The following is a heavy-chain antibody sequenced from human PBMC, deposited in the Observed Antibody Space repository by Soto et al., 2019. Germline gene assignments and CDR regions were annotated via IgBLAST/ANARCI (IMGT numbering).Heavy chain of an antibody. CDR1: GDSVSSNSAG. J-gene: IGHJ4*02. D-gene: IGHD7-27*01. CDR2: TYYRSKWYI. CDR3: ARDLSWGSRVGTLDY. Sequence: SQTLSLTCAISGDSVSSNSAGWNWIRQSPSRGLEWLGRTYYRSKWYIDYALSVKSRITINPGTSRNQFSLQLNSVTPEDAAVFYCARDLSWGSRVGTLDYWGEGTRVTVSS. V-gene: IGHV6-1*01.